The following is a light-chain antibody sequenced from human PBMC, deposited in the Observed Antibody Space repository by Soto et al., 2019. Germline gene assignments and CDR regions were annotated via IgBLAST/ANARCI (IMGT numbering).Light chain of an antibody. Sequence: QSVLTQPPSASGSPGQSVTISCTGTSSDVGGYKYVSWYQQNPGKAPKFLIFEVSRRPSGVPDRFSGSKSGNTASLTVSGLQADDEADYYCSSYAGSNNPVIFGGGTKLTVL. CDR1: SSDVGGYKY. CDR2: EVS. J-gene: IGLJ2*01. CDR3: SSYAGSNNPVI. V-gene: IGLV2-8*01.